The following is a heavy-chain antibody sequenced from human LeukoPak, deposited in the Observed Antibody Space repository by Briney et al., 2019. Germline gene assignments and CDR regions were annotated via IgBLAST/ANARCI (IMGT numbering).Heavy chain of an antibody. V-gene: IGHV4-59*08. J-gene: IGHJ3*02. Sequence: SETLSLTCTVSGGSISSYYWSWIRQPPGKGLEWIGYIYYSGSTNYNPSLKSRVTISVDTSKNQFSLKLSSVTAADTAMYYCARQGGSYGAFDIWGQGTMVTVSS. CDR1: GGSISSYY. CDR2: IYYSGST. CDR3: ARQGGSYGAFDI. D-gene: IGHD1-26*01.